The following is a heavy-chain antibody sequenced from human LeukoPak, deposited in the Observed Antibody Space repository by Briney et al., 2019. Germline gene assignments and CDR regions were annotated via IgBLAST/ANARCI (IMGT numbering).Heavy chain of an antibody. Sequence: PGGSLRLSCATSRFSFSSYGMIWVRQAAGTGLEWVAFIRYDGRDTYYAASVKGRFTISRDNAKKSLYLQMDSLRGEDMAVYYCARADWGSVDYWGQGTLVTVSS. V-gene: IGHV3-30*02. CDR2: IRYDGRDT. J-gene: IGHJ4*02. D-gene: IGHD7-27*01. CDR1: RFSFSSYG. CDR3: ARADWGSVDY.